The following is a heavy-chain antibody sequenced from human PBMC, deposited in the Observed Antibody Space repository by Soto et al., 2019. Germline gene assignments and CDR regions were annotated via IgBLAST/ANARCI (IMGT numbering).Heavy chain of an antibody. J-gene: IGHJ4*02. CDR1: GYTFTSYG. CDR3: ARSPHSSGYDGGWYFDY. V-gene: IGHV1-18*01. D-gene: IGHD6-19*01. CDR2: ISAYNGNT. Sequence: ASVKVSCKASGYTFTSYGISWVRQAPGQGLEWMGWISAYNGNTNYAQKHQGRVTMTTDTSTSTAYMELRSLRSDDTAVYYCARSPHSSGYDGGWYFDYWGQGTLVTVSS.